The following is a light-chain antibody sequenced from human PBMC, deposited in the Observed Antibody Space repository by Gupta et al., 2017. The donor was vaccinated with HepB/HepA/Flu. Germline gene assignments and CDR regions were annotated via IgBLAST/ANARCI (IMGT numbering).Light chain of an antibody. CDR1: QSLPNND. CDR3: QQYYRSPRT. V-gene: IGKV3-20*01. CDR2: GGS. J-gene: IGKJ1*01. Sequence: ASQSLPNNDLAWYQQKPGQAPRLLLHGGSSRATGIPDRFTGSGSGTDLNLTISRLEPEDFAVYYCQQYYRSPRTFGQGTKVDIK.